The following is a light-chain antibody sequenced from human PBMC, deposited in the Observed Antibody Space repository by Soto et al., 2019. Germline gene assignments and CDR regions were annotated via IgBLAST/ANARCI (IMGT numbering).Light chain of an antibody. CDR3: QHYNSYSEA. CDR2: GAS. Sequence: PGEGAALSYRATQCVRRYFGCYQQNLGQAPRLLIYGASTRATGIPARFSGSGSGTEFTLTISSLQPDDFATYYCQHYNSYSEAFGQGTKVDIK. V-gene: IGKV3-15*01. CDR1: QCVRRY. J-gene: IGKJ1*01.